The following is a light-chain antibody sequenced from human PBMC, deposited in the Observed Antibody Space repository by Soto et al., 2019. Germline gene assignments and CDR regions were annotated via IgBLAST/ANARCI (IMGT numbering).Light chain of an antibody. J-gene: IGLJ2*01. CDR3: AAWADSLSAPEVV. V-gene: IGLV1-47*02. CDR1: NSNIGTHY. Sequence: QSALTQPPSASGTPGQRVTISCSGSNSNIGTHYVYWYQQLPGTAPKLLIYNNNQRPSGVPDRFSGSKSGTSASLAISGLRSDDEADYYCAAWADSLSAPEVVFGGGTKLTVL. CDR2: NNN.